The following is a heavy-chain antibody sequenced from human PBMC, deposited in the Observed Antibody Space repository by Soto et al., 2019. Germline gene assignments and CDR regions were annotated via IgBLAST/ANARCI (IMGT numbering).Heavy chain of an antibody. V-gene: IGHV3-23*01. CDR3: AKDRRYAYYFDY. CDR1: GFTFSSYA. D-gene: IGHD5-12*01. J-gene: IGHJ4*02. Sequence: PGGSLRLSCAASGFTFSSYAMSWVRQAPGKGLEWVSAISGSGGSTYYADSVKGRFTISRDNSKNTLYLQMNNLRAEDTAVYYCAKDRRYAYYFDYWGQGTLVTVSS. CDR2: ISGSGGST.